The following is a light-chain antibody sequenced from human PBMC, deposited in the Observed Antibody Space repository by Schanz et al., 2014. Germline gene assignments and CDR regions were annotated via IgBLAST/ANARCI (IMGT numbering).Light chain of an antibody. CDR1: SSDVGGYNY. J-gene: IGLJ2*01. V-gene: IGLV2-14*01. CDR2: EVN. Sequence: QSVLTQPASVSGSPGQSITISCTGTSSDVGGYNYVSWYQQHPGKAPKLMIYEVNKRPSGVPDRFSGSKSGNTAFLTISGLQAEDEADYHCSSHTAITTAVVFGGGTKLTVL. CDR3: SSHTAITTAVV.